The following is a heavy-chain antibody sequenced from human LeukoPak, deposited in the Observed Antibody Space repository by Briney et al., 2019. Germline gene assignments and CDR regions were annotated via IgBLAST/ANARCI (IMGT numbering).Heavy chain of an antibody. CDR3: ARDRVAVAGHFDY. J-gene: IGHJ4*02. CDR1: RFTFRNYA. V-gene: IGHV3-30-3*01. CDR2: ISYDGSNK. D-gene: IGHD6-19*01. Sequence: GGSLRLSCAAPRFTFRNYAIHRVRPTPGKGLEWVSVISYDGSNKFYADSVRGRFTISRDNSKNTLYLQMNSLRAEDTAVYYCARDRVAVAGHFDYWGQGTLVTVSS.